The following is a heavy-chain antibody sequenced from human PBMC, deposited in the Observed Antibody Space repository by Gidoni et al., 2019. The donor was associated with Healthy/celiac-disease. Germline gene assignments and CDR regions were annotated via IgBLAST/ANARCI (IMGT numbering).Heavy chain of an antibody. Sequence: EVQLLESGGGLVQPGGSLRLSCAASGFTFSSYAMSWVRQAPGKGLDWVSAISGSGGSTYYADSVKGRFTISRDNSKNTLYLQMNSLRAEDTAVYYCAKPLDSSGYWLPNGAGYWGQGTLVTVSS. CDR1: GFTFSSYA. J-gene: IGHJ4*02. CDR3: AKPLDSSGYWLPNGAGY. D-gene: IGHD3-22*01. V-gene: IGHV3-23*01. CDR2: ISGSGGST.